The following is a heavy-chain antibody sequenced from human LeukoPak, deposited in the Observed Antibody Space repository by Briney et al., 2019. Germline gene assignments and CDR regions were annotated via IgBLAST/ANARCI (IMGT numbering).Heavy chain of an antibody. CDR2: IYYSGST. J-gene: IGHJ4*02. CDR1: GGSISSYY. D-gene: IGHD3-16*02. CDR3: ARHMAYDYVWGSYRADPYYFDY. V-gene: IGHV4-59*08. Sequence: SETLSLTCTVSGGSISSYYWSWIRQPPGKGLEWIGYIYYSGSTNYNPSLKSRVTISVDTSKNQFSLKLSSVTAADTAVYYCARHMAYDYVWGSYRADPYYFDYWGQGTLVTVSS.